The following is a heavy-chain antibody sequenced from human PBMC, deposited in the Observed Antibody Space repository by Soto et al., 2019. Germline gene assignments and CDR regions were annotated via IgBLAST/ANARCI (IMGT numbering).Heavy chain of an antibody. CDR1: GFTFSSYS. CDR3: ASPLPYGGSLGGDAFDI. Sequence: GGSLRLSCAASGFTFSSYSMNWVRQAPGKGLEWVSYISSSSSTIYYADSVKGRFTISRDNAKNSLYLQMNSLRDEDTVVYYCASPLPYGGSLGGDAFDIWGQGTMVTVSS. V-gene: IGHV3-48*02. CDR2: ISSSSSTI. D-gene: IGHD2-15*01. J-gene: IGHJ3*02.